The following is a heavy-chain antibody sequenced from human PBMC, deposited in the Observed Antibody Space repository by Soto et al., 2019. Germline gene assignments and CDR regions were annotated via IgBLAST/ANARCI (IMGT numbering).Heavy chain of an antibody. CDR3: ARDLPVAGRSWPCY. V-gene: IGHV3-30*03. Sequence: QVQLVESGGGVVQPGRSLRLSCAASGFTFSSYGMHWVRQTPGKGLEWVAVISYDGSNKYYADSVKGRFAISRDDSNTLYLQMNSLRAEETAVYFCARDLPVAGRSWPCYWGQGTLVAVSS. CDR1: GFTFSSYG. D-gene: IGHD6-19*01. J-gene: IGHJ4*02. CDR2: ISYDGSNK.